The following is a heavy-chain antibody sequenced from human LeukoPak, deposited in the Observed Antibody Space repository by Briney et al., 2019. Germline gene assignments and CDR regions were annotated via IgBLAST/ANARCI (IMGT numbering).Heavy chain of an antibody. Sequence: GGSLRLSCAASGFTVSSNYMSWVRQAPGKGLEWVSAISGSGGSTYYADSVKGRFTIPRDNSKNTLYLQMNSLRAADTAVYYCARDHSTGTTVDWGQGTLVTVSS. J-gene: IGHJ4*02. CDR2: ISGSGGST. CDR3: ARDHSTGTTVD. CDR1: GFTVSSNY. V-gene: IGHV3-23*01. D-gene: IGHD1-7*01.